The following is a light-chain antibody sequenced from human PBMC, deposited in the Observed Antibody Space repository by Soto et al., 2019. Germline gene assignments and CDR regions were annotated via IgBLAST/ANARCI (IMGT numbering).Light chain of an antibody. V-gene: IGKV1-39*01. CDR1: QNVRSY. Sequence: DMQMTQSPSSLPASVGDRVTIACRASQNVRSYLNWYQQKPGKAPDLLIYETSTLQSGVPSRFSGTGYGTDSTLTISSLQPEDFATYYCQQTFSIPRTFGHGTKVDIK. J-gene: IGKJ1*01. CDR2: ETS. CDR3: QQTFSIPRT.